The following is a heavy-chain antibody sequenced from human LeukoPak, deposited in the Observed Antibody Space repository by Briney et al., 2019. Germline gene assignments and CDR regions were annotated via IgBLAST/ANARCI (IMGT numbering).Heavy chain of an antibody. CDR1: GYTFTSYG. D-gene: IGHD3-10*01. Sequence: SVKVSCKASGYTFTSYGISWVRQAPGQGLEWMGGIIPIFGTANYAQKFQGRVTITADESTSTAYMELSSLRSEDTAVYYCARNVDSGFDYWGQGTLVTVSS. J-gene: IGHJ4*02. CDR2: IIPIFGTA. CDR3: ARNVDSGFDY. V-gene: IGHV1-69*13.